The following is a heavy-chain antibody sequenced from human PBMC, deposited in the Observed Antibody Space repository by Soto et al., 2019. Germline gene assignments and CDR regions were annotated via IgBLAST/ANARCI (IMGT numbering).Heavy chain of an antibody. V-gene: IGHV4-59*12. Sequence: PSETLSLTCTVSGGSISNYYWSWIRQPPGKGLEWIGYIYYSGSTNHNPSLKSRVTVSVDTSKNQFSLKLSSVTAADTAVYYCARVNYYYGSENYFDYWGQGTLVTVSS. D-gene: IGHD3-10*01. CDR3: ARVNYYYGSENYFDY. J-gene: IGHJ4*02. CDR1: GGSISNYY. CDR2: IYYSGST.